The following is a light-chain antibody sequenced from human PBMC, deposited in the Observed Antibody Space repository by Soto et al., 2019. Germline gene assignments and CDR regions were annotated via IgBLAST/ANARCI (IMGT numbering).Light chain of an antibody. CDR1: SSDVGGYNY. CDR2: EVS. V-gene: IGLV2-8*01. J-gene: IGLJ2*01. CDR3: SSYAGSNKPRV. Sequence: QSALTQPPSASWSPGQSVTISCTGTSSDVGGYNYVSWYQQHPGKAPKLMIYEVSKRPSGVPDRFSGSKSGNTASLTVSGLQAEDEADYYCSSYAGSNKPRVFGGGTKLTVL.